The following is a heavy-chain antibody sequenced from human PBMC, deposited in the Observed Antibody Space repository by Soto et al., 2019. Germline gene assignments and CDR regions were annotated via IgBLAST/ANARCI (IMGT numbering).Heavy chain of an antibody. CDR2: IWYDGSNK. J-gene: IGHJ4*02. D-gene: IGHD2-2*01. V-gene: IGHV3-33*01. CDR1: GFTFSSYG. CDR3: ARGRWVPAAKGTVVGLRKPSPFDY. Sequence: GGSLRLSCAASGFTFSSYGMHWVRQAPGKGLEWVAVIWYDGSNKYYADSGKGRFTISRDNSKNTLYLQMNSRRAEDTAVYYCARGRWVPAAKGTVVGLRKPSPFDYWGQGTLVTVSS.